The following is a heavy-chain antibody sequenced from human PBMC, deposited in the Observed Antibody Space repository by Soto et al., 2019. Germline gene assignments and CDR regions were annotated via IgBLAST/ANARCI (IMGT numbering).Heavy chain of an antibody. CDR3: ATQGWICSGGSCYSEAAFFDY. CDR2: IDPSDSYT. CDR1: GYSFTSYW. Sequence: GESLKISCKGSGYSFTSYWISWVRQMPGKGLEWMGRIDPSDSYTNYSPSFQGHVTISADKSISTAYLQWSSLKASDTAMYYCATQGWICSGGSCYSEAAFFDYWGQGTLVPVSS. V-gene: IGHV5-10-1*01. D-gene: IGHD2-15*01. J-gene: IGHJ4*02.